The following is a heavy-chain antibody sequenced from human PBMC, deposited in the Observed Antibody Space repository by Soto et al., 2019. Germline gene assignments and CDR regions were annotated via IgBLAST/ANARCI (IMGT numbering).Heavy chain of an antibody. CDR2: MHASGGT. V-gene: IGHV4-39*01. CDR1: GAPISSNDYF. CDR3: AAIVVGATRHSDVDH. J-gene: IGHJ4*02. D-gene: IGHD2-15*01. Sequence: SETLSLTCRASGAPISSNDYFWACIPQPPGRGLEFFAIMHASGGTYHASSLKSRATMPLDTSKDQFSLKWQSVAAADTGTYYCAAIVVGATRHSDVDHWGQGTLLTVSS.